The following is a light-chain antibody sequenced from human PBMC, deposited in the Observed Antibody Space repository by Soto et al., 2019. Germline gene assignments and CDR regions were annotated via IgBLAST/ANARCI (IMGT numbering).Light chain of an antibody. V-gene: IGLV1-40*01. Sequence: QSVLTQPPSMSGAPGQRVTISCTGSSSNIGAAYDVHWYQHLPGTAPKLLIYGNNNRPSGVPDRFSGSESGTSASLAITGLQAGDEADYYCQSYDSSLSSYVFGTGTKLTVL. J-gene: IGLJ1*01. CDR2: GNN. CDR3: QSYDSSLSSYV. CDR1: SSNIGAAYD.